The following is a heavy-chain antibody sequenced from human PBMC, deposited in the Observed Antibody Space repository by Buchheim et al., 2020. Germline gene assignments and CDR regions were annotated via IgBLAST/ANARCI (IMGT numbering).Heavy chain of an antibody. Sequence: QVQLQESGPGLVKPSQTLSLTCTVSGGSISSGDYYWSWIRQPPGKGLEWIGYIYYSGSTYYNPSLKSRVTISVDTSKNQFSLKLSSLTAADSAVYYCARGPNKGYIGYDPSNFDYWGQGTL. D-gene: IGHD5-12*01. V-gene: IGHV4-30-4*01. CDR3: ARGPNKGYIGYDPSNFDY. CDR1: GGSISSGDYY. CDR2: IYYSGST. J-gene: IGHJ4*02.